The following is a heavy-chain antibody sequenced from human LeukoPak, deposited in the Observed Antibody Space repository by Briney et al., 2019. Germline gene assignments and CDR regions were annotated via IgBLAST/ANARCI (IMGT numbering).Heavy chain of an antibody. CDR3: ARDSTVRGVRFPYVY. D-gene: IGHD3-10*01. CDR1: GYTFTGYY. Sequence: PVASVKVSCKASGYTFTGYYMHWVRQAPGQGLEWMGWINPNSGGTNYAQKFQGRVTMTRDTSISTAYMELSRLRSDDTAVYYCARDSTVRGVRFPYVYWGQGTLVTVSS. CDR2: INPNSGGT. J-gene: IGHJ4*02. V-gene: IGHV1-2*02.